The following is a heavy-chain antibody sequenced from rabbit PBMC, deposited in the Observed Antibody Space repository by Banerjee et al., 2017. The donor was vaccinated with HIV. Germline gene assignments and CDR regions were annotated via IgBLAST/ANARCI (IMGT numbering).Heavy chain of an antibody. Sequence: QEQVEESGGGLVQPEGSLTLTCTAAGFSFSSSYYIHWVRQAPGKGLEWIACIGAGSGSTYHASWAKGRFTISKTSSTTVTLQMTSLTAADTATYFCAREWSGGTWNIDLWGPGTLVTVS. V-gene: IGHV1S45*01. D-gene: IGHD1-1*01. J-gene: IGHJ4*01. CDR3: AREWSGGTWNIDL. CDR1: GFSFSSSYY. CDR2: IGAGSGST.